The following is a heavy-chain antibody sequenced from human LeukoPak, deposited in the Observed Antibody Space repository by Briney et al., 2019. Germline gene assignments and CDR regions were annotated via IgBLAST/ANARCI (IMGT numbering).Heavy chain of an antibody. J-gene: IGHJ6*03. D-gene: IGHD3-16*02. V-gene: IGHV3-15*01. CDR3: ARQNMITFGGVISYYYYMDV. CDR1: GFTFKDAW. Sequence: GGSLRLSCAASGFTFKDAWMSWVRQAPGKGLEWVGRIISKKDGETTDYTAPVKGRFTILRDDSKDTLHLQMNSLRAEDTAVYYCARQNMITFGGVISYYYYMDVWGKGTTVTVSS. CDR2: IISKKDGETT.